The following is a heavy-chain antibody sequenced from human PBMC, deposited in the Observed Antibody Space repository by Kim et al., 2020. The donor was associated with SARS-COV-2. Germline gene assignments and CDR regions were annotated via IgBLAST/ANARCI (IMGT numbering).Heavy chain of an antibody. J-gene: IGHJ4*02. V-gene: IGHV3-30*02. Sequence: YADSVTGRFTISRDSSRNTLYLQMDSLRGEDTAVYYCAKEGDGDNWDSFDYWGQGTLVTVSS. CDR3: AKEGDGDNWDSFDY. D-gene: IGHD1-1*01.